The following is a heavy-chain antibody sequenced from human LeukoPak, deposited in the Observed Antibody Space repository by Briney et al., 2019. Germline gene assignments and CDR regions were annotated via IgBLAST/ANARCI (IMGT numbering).Heavy chain of an antibody. D-gene: IGHD6-19*01. CDR2: IYYTGST. J-gene: IGHJ3*02. Sequence: SETLSLTCTVSGDSMRSYFWSWIRQPPGKGLEWIGYIYYTGSTNYNPSLKSRVTILVDTSKNQFSLKLTSVTAADTAVYYCARVPRSGSYRDAFDIWGQGTMVTVSS. V-gene: IGHV4-59*01. CDR3: ARVPRSGSYRDAFDI. CDR1: GDSMRSYF.